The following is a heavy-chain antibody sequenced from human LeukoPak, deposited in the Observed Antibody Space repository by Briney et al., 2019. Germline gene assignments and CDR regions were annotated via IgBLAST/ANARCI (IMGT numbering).Heavy chain of an antibody. D-gene: IGHD6-19*01. J-gene: IGHJ4*02. V-gene: IGHV4-34*01. Sequence: SETLSLTCAVYGGSFSGYYWSWIRQPAGKGLEWMGEINHSGSTNYNPSLKSRVTISVDTSKNQFSLKLSSVTAADMAVYYCAREEASIAVAGTVPNFDYWGQGTLVTVSS. CDR1: GGSFSGYY. CDR3: AREEASIAVAGTVPNFDY. CDR2: INHSGST.